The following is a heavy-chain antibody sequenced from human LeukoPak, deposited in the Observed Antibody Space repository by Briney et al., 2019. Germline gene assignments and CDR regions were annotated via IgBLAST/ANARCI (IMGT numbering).Heavy chain of an antibody. CDR3: ARGMTTNYYYYYGMDV. CDR1: GGSISGSSYY. CDR2: IYYSGST. J-gene: IGHJ6*02. Sequence: PSETLSLTCTVSGGSISGSSYYWGWIRQPPGKGLEWIGYIYYSGSTNYNPSLKSRVTISVDTSRNQFSLKLSSVTAADTAVYYCARGMTTNYYYYYGMDVWGQGTTVTVSS. V-gene: IGHV4-61*05. D-gene: IGHD4-11*01.